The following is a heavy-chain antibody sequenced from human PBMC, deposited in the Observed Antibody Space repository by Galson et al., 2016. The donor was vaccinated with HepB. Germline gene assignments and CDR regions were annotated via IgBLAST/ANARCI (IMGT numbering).Heavy chain of an antibody. CDR2: IEGDGTRP. J-gene: IGHJ5*02. Sequence: SLRLSCAVSGFTFRNHQMHWIRQVPGKGLMLVARIEGDGTRPIYAASVEGRFIISSDSAENTVYLQMNRMRAEDTALYYCARDLSGPDRWGQGTLVTVSP. V-gene: IGHV3-74*01. CDR3: ARDLSGPDR. CDR1: GFTFRNHQ.